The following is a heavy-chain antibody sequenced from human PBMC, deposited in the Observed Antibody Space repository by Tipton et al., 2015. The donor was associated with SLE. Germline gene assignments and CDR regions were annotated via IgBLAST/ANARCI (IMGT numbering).Heavy chain of an antibody. D-gene: IGHD3-16*02. Sequence: SLRLSCAASGFTVSINDMSWVRQAPGKGLECGSEIYSIDRTSYADSVRGRFTISRDNSKDTLYLQLHSLTSEDTAVYYWAKGGPGSCFVITLGRGTLVPVSS. V-gene: IGHV3-53*05. CDR1: GFTVSIND. CDR3: AKGGPGSCFVIT. J-gene: IGHJ5*02. CDR2: IYSIDRT.